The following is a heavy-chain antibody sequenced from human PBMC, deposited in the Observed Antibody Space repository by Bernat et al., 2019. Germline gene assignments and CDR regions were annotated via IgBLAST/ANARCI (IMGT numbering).Heavy chain of an antibody. D-gene: IGHD4-17*01. CDR2: IYYSGST. V-gene: IGHV4-59*01. Sequence: QVQLQESGPGLMKPSETLSLTCTVSGGSISSYYWSWIRQPPGKGLEWIGYIYYSGSTNYNPSLKSRVTISVDTSQNQFSLKLSSVTAADTAVYYCARVYGDLLDYWGQGTLVTVSS. J-gene: IGHJ4*02. CDR3: ARVYGDLLDY. CDR1: GGSISSYY.